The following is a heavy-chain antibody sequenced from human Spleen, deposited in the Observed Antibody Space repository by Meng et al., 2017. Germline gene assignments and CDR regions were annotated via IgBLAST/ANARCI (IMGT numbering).Heavy chain of an antibody. CDR1: GFTFSNFE. CDR2: ISSSGSTI. J-gene: IGHJ4*02. Sequence: GGSLRLSCLASGFTFSNFEITCVRQAPGKGLEWLSYISSSGSTIRYADSVKGRFSISRDNAKKSLHLQMNSLRAEDTAVYYCARMSNDILTGYFDYWGQGALVTVSS. V-gene: IGHV3-48*03. D-gene: IGHD3-9*01. CDR3: ARMSNDILTGYFDY.